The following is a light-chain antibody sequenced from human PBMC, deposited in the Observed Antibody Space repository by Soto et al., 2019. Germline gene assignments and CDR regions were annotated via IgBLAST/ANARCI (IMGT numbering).Light chain of an antibody. V-gene: IGLV2-8*01. Sequence: QSALTQPPSASGSPGQSVTISCTGTSSDVGGYNYVSWYQQHPGKAPKLMNYEVSKRPSGVPDRFFVSKSGNTASLTVSGRQAEDESDYYCSSYAGSNNWVFGGGTKGTV. CDR1: SSDVGGYNY. CDR2: EVS. CDR3: SSYAGSNNWV. J-gene: IGLJ3*02.